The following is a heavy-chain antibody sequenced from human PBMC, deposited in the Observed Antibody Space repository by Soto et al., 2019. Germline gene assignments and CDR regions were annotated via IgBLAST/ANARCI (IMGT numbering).Heavy chain of an antibody. Sequence: QVQLVQSGGEVKKPGASVKVSCKASGYTFNTYGITWVRQAPGQGLEWMGWISAYNGNTNYAQKLLGRVSMTTDTSTSTAYMELKSLRSDDTAVYFCAIAPSGGLGYGDLDYWGQGTLVTVSS. CDR1: GYTFNTYG. D-gene: IGHD4-17*01. J-gene: IGHJ4*02. V-gene: IGHV1-18*01. CDR2: ISAYNGNT. CDR3: AIAPSGGLGYGDLDY.